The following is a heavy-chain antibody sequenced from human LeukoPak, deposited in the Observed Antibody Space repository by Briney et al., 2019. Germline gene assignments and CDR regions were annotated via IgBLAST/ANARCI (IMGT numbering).Heavy chain of an antibody. D-gene: IGHD5-18*01. CDR1: GGSFSGYY. Sequence: SETLSLTCAVYGGSFSGYYWSWIRQPPGKGLEWIGEINHSGSTNYNPSLKNRVTISVETSKNQFSLKLSSVTAADTAVYYCARGGYSYGTFDYWGQGTLVTVSS. J-gene: IGHJ4*02. V-gene: IGHV4-34*01. CDR3: ARGGYSYGTFDY. CDR2: INHSGST.